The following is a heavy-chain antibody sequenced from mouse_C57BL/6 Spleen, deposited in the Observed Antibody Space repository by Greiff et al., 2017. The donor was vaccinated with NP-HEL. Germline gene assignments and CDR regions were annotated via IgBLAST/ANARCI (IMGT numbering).Heavy chain of an antibody. J-gene: IGHJ2*01. D-gene: IGHD2-14*01. CDR1: GFTFSSYG. Sequence: EVQGVESGGDLVKPGGSLKLSCAASGFTFSSYGMSWVRQTPDKRLEWVATISSGGSYTYYPDSVKGRFTISRDNAKNTLYLQMSSLKSEDTAMYYCARYSRLGFDYWGQGTTLTVSS. CDR3: ARYSRLGFDY. CDR2: ISSGGSYT. V-gene: IGHV5-6*01.